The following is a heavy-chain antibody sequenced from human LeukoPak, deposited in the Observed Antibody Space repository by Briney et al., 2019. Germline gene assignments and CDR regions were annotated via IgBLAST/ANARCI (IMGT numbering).Heavy chain of an antibody. J-gene: IGHJ4*02. CDR2: IKHDGSEK. CDR3: ARDKLGHHY. Sequence: PGGSLRLSCAASGFSFSTYWMTWVRQAPGKGLEWVANIKHDGSEKYYVDSVEGRFTISRDNAKNSLYLQMNGLRAEDTAVYFCARDKLGHHYWGQGTLVTVSS. V-gene: IGHV3-7*01. CDR1: GFSFSTYW.